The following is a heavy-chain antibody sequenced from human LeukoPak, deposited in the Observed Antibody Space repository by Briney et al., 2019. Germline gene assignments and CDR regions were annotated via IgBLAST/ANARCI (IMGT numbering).Heavy chain of an antibody. CDR2: IIPIFDTA. CDR3: ARVKEGSSIAALGYYFDY. V-gene: IGHV1-69*05. Sequence: SVKVSCKASGGTFSSYAISWVRQAPGQGLEWMGGIIPIFDTANYAQKFQGRVTITTDESTSTAYMELRSLRSDDTAVYYCARVKEGSSIAALGYYFDYWGQGTLVTVSS. D-gene: IGHD6-6*01. J-gene: IGHJ4*02. CDR1: GGTFSSYA.